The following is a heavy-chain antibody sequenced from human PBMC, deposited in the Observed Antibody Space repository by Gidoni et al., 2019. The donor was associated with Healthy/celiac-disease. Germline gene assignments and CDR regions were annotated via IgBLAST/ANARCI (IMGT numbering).Heavy chain of an antibody. D-gene: IGHD2-2*01. V-gene: IGHV4-34*01. CDR1: GGSFSGYY. Sequence: PSETLSLTCAVYGGSFSGYYWSWIRQPPGKGLEWIGEINHSGSTNYNPSLKSRVTISVDTSKNQFSLKLSSVTAADTAVYYCARVGYQTKDIVVVPAQLRPYYFDYWGQGTLVTVSS. CDR2: INHSGST. J-gene: IGHJ4*02. CDR3: ARVGYQTKDIVVVPAQLRPYYFDY.